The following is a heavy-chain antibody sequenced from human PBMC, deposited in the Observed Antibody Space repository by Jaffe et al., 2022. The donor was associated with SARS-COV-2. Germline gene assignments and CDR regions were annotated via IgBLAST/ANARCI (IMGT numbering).Heavy chain of an antibody. CDR2: INPSGGST. J-gene: IGHJ4*02. CDR1: GYTFTSYY. CDR3: ARVSIAARPVHWIFDY. D-gene: IGHD6-6*01. Sequence: QVQLVQSGAEVKKPGASVKVSCKASGYTFTSYYMHWVRQAPGQGLEWMGIINPSGGSTSYAQKFQGRVTMTRDTSTSTVYMELSSLRSEDTAVYYCARVSIAARPVHWIFDYWGQGTLVTVSS. V-gene: IGHV1-46*01.